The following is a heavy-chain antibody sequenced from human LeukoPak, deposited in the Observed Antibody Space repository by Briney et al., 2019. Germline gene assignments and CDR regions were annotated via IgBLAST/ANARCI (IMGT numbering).Heavy chain of an antibody. CDR2: ISNDGSNK. CDR1: GFTFSSYA. D-gene: IGHD1-26*01. Sequence: GGSLRLSCAASGFTFSSYAMSWVRQAPGKGLKWVAVISNDGSNKYYADSVKGRFTISRDNSKNTLYLQMNSLRADDTAVYYCARERGAHYFDYWGQGTLVTVSS. V-gene: IGHV3-30-3*01. CDR3: ARERGAHYFDY. J-gene: IGHJ4*02.